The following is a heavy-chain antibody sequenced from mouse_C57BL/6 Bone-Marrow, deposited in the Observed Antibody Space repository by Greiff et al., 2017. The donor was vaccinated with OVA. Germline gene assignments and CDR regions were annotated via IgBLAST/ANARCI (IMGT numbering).Heavy chain of an antibody. Sequence: QVQLQQSGPELVKPGASVKISCKASGYAFSSSWMNWVKQRPGKGLEWIGRIYPGDGDTNYNGKFKGKATLTADKSSSTAYMQLSSLTSEDSAVYFCARLASYSKGFDYWGQGTTLTVSS. CDR1: GYAFSSSW. CDR2: IYPGDGDT. J-gene: IGHJ2*01. CDR3: ARLASYSKGFDY. V-gene: IGHV1-82*01. D-gene: IGHD2-5*01.